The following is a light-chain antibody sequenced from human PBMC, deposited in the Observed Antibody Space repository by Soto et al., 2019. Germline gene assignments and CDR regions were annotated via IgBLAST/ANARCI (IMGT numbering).Light chain of an antibody. Sequence: EIVLTQSPGTLSLSSGERATLSCRASQSVSSSYLAWYQQKPGQAPRLLIYGASSRATGIPDRFSGSGSGTDFTLTISRLEPEDFAVYYCQQYGSSRPWTFGQGTKVEIK. CDR2: GAS. CDR1: QSVSSSY. J-gene: IGKJ1*01. CDR3: QQYGSSRPWT. V-gene: IGKV3-20*01.